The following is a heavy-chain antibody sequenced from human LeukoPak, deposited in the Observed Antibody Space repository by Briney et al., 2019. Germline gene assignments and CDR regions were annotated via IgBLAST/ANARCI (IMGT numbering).Heavy chain of an antibody. J-gene: IGHJ3*02. CDR2: ISSSSSTI. D-gene: IGHD3-22*01. CDR1: GFTFSSYS. V-gene: IGHV3-48*01. CDR3: ARGGYYYDSSGYYGLDAFDI. Sequence: PGGSLRLSCAASGFTFSSYSMNWVRQAPGKGLEWVSYISSSSSTIYYADSVKGRFTISRDNAKNSLYLQMNSLRAEDTAVYYCARGGYYYDSSGYYGLDAFDIWGQGTMVTVSS.